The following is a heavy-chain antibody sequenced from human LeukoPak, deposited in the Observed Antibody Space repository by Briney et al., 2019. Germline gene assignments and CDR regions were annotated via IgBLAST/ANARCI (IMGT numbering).Heavy chain of an antibody. Sequence: GGSLRLSCAASGFTFSSYAMSWVRQAPGKGLEWVSAISGSGGSTYYADSVKGRFTISRDNSKNTLYLQMNSLRAEDTAVYYCAKGGAYYGFWSGYPAENNWFDPWGQGTLVTVSS. V-gene: IGHV3-23*01. CDR3: AKGGAYYGFWSGYPAENNWFDP. CDR2: ISGSGGST. D-gene: IGHD3-3*01. J-gene: IGHJ5*02. CDR1: GFTFSSYA.